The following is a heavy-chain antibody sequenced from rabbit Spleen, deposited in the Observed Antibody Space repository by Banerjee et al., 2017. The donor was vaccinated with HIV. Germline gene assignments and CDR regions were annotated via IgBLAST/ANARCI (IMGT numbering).Heavy chain of an antibody. V-gene: IGHV1S40*01. J-gene: IGHJ4*01. CDR1: GVSFSTNHY. CDR3: ARDSGSNPYIDVYFNL. Sequence: QSLEESGGDLVKPGASLTLTCTASGVSFSTNHYMCWVRQAPGKGPEWIACIGATITYTTYYAGWAKGRFTISKASSTTVTLQMTSLTAADTATYFCARDSGSNPYIDVYFNLWGPGTLVTVS. D-gene: IGHD4-2*01. CDR2: IGATITYTT.